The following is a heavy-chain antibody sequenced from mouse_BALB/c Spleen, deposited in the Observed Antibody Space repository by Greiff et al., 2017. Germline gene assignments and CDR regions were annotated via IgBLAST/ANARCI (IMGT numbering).Heavy chain of an antibody. CDR1: GYSFTGYN. V-gene: IGHV1S135*01. Sequence: QQSGPELGKPGASVKISCKASGYSFTGYNMYWVKQSHRKSLEWIGYIDPYNGGTSYNQKSKGKATLTVDKSSSTAYMHLNSLTSEDSAIYYCARGGYGNYVFAYWGQGTLVTVSA. J-gene: IGHJ3*01. CDR3: ARGGYGNYVFAY. CDR2: IDPYNGGT. D-gene: IGHD2-10*02.